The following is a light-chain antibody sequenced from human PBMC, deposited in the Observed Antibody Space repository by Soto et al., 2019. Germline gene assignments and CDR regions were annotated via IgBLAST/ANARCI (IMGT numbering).Light chain of an antibody. CDR2: EVT. CDR1: RSDVGGYNF. J-gene: IGLJ2*01. V-gene: IGLV2-14*01. Sequence: QSALTQPASVSGSPGQSITISCTGTRSDVGGYNFVSWYQQYPGEAPKLMIYEVTHRPSGVSNRFSGSKSGNTASLTISGLQAEDEADYYCSSYTDSSTLFGGGTKVTVL. CDR3: SSYTDSSTL.